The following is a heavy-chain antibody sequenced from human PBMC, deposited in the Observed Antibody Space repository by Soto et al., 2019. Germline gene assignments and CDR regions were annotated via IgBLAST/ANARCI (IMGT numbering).Heavy chain of an antibody. Sequence: QVQLVQSGTEVKKPGASVIISCKTSGYTFSTYGITWVRQAPGQGLEWMGWINVYNGKTDYAQKLQDRVTMTADTSATTAYMELRSLKSDDTAVYYCARENWKESPSDYGGQGPLVTVSS. D-gene: IGHD1-1*01. CDR1: GYTFSTYG. CDR2: INVYNGKT. CDR3: ARENWKESPSDY. J-gene: IGHJ4*02. V-gene: IGHV1-18*01.